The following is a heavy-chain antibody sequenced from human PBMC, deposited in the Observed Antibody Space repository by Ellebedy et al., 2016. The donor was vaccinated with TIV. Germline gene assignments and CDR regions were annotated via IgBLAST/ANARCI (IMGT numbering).Heavy chain of an antibody. CDR2: IYYSGST. CDR3: ARHVDEYSSSKRFDP. CDR1: GGSISSSSYY. V-gene: IGHV4-39*01. Sequence: MPSETLSLTCTVSGGSISSSSYYWGWIRQPPGKGLEWIGSIYYSGSTYYNPSLKSRVTISVDTSKNQFSLKLSSVTAADTAVYYCARHVDEYSSSKRFDPWGQGTLVTVSS. D-gene: IGHD6-6*01. J-gene: IGHJ5*02.